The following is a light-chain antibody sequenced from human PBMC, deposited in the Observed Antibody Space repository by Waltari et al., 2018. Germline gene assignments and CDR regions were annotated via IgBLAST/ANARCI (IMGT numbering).Light chain of an antibody. J-gene: IGLJ3*02. CDR1: SGSIASAH. Sequence: KFVLTQPPSVSESPGKTITISCTRSSGSIASAHVQWYQQRPGSAPSTVIYADNRRPSGVSERFSGSIDSSSNSASLTISGLKTEDEADYFCQAYDENNPWVIGGGTRLTVL. CDR2: ADN. CDR3: QAYDENNPWV. V-gene: IGLV6-57*04.